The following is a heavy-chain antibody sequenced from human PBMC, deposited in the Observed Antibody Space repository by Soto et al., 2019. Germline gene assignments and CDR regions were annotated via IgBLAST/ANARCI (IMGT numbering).Heavy chain of an antibody. CDR3: ARNDMYGDPLHFDY. CDR2: IYYSGST. J-gene: IGHJ4*02. V-gene: IGHV4-39*01. D-gene: IGHD4-17*01. Sequence: SETLSLTCTVSGGSISSSSYYWGWIRQPPGKGLEWIGSIYYSGSTYYNPSLKSRVTISVDTSKNQFSLKLSSVTAADTAVYYCARNDMYGDPLHFDYCGQGTLVTVYS. CDR1: GGSISSSSYY.